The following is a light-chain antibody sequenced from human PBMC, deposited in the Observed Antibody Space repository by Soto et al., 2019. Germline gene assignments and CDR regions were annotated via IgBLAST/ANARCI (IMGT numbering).Light chain of an antibody. V-gene: IGKV1-6*01. CDR3: LQDYNFPWT. CDR1: QDISNY. J-gene: IGKJ1*01. Sequence: IKMTQSPSSLSASVGDRVTITCQASQDISNYLNWYQQKPGKAPKLLIYDASTLQTGVPSRFSGSGSGTDFTLTISSLQPEDFATYYCLQDYNFPWTFGQGTKVDIK. CDR2: DAS.